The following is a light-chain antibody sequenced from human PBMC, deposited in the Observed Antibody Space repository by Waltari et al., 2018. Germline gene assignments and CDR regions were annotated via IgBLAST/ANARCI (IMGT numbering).Light chain of an antibody. CDR1: QNISTN. V-gene: IGKV3-15*01. CDR3: LQYNMWPALT. J-gene: IGKJ4*01. CDR2: GAS. Sequence: IVMTQSPATLSLSQGERAALSCRASQNISTNLAWYQQKPGQAPRLLIYGASTRATGVPVTFSGSGSGIEFTLTVSSLQPEDFAVYYCLQYNMWPALTFGGGTKVEIK.